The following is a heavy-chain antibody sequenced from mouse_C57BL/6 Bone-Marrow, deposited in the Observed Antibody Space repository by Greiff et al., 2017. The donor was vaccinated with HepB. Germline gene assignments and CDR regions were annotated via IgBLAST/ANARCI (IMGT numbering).Heavy chain of an antibody. Sequence: QVQLQQSGAELARPGASVKMSCKASGYTFTSYTMHWVKQRPGQGLEWIGYINPSSGYTKYNQKFKDKATLTADKSSSTAYMQLSSLTSEDSAVYYCAFYDYDHFDYWGQGTTLTVSS. CDR3: AFYDYDHFDY. J-gene: IGHJ2*01. D-gene: IGHD2-4*01. CDR1: GYTFTSYT. CDR2: INPSSGYT. V-gene: IGHV1-4*01.